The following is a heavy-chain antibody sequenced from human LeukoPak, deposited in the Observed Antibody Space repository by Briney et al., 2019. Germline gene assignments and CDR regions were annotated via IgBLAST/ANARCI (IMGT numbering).Heavy chain of an antibody. V-gene: IGHV3-7*03. CDR1: GFTFSFYN. CDR2: IKQDGSEK. J-gene: IGHJ6*02. Sequence: QPGGSLRLSCAASGFTFSFYNMNWVRQAPGKGLEWVAHIKQDGSEKYYVDSVKGRFTISRDNAKNSLYLQMNSLRAEDTALYYCARDLGTPGYYYGMDVWGQGTTVTVSS. CDR3: ARDLGTPGYYYGMDV.